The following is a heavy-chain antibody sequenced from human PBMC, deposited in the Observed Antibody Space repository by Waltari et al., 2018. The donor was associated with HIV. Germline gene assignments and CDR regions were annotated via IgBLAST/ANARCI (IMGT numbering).Heavy chain of an antibody. CDR2: IWHSGSP. V-gene: IGHV4-39*07. J-gene: IGHJ4*02. Sequence: QVQLQESGPGLVKPSEPLSLTCTVSDYSISSGYPISSSYYWGWIRQPPGKGLEWIGSIWHSGSPYYNPSLKSRVTISIDTSRNQFSLRLSSVTAADTAVYYCAREDHSSGYYDFFDHWGQGALVTVSS. CDR3: AREDHSSGYYDFFDH. D-gene: IGHD3-22*01. CDR1: DYSISSGYPISSSYY.